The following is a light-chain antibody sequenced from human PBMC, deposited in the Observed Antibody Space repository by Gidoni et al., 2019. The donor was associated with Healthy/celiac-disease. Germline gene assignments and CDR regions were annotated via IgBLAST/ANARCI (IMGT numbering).Light chain of an antibody. CDR2: GAS. J-gene: IGKJ2*01. Sequence: LTTSPRSLSSSPGERATISCRASQSVSSSYLAWYQQKPGQAPRLLIYGASSRATGIPDRSSGSGSGTDFTITISRLEHEDVAVYYCQQYGSSHTFGQGTKLEIK. CDR1: QSVSSSY. CDR3: QQYGSSHT. V-gene: IGKV3-20*01.